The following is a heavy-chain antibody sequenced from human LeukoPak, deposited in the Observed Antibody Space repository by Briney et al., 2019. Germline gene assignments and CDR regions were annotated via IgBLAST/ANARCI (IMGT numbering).Heavy chain of an antibody. J-gene: IGHJ4*02. CDR2: VLSDGTKK. CDR3: VRNAGGY. Sequence: GGSLRLSCVPSGFPLRTYAMHWVRQAPSEGLQWVAVVLSDGTKKSCSDSVKCQFTISRDNSKNTLSLQMRSLRPEDTGVYFCVRNAGGYWGQGTLVTVSS. D-gene: IGHD1-14*01. V-gene: IGHV3-30-3*01. CDR1: GFPLRTYA.